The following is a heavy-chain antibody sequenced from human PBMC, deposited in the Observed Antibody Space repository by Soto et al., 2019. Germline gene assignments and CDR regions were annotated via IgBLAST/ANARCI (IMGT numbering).Heavy chain of an antibody. CDR2: IRSKANSYAT. D-gene: IGHD4-4*01. CDR3: TRTTVNKRYYNNYTDV. CDR1: GFTFSGSA. V-gene: IGHV3-73*01. J-gene: IGHJ6*03. Sequence: EVQLVESGGGLVQPGGSLKLSCAASGFTFSGSAMHWVRQASGKGLEWVGRIRSKANSYATAYAAWVKGRFTISRDDSKNTAYRQMNSLKTEKTAVYYCTRTTVNKRYYNNYTDVWGKGTTVTVSS.